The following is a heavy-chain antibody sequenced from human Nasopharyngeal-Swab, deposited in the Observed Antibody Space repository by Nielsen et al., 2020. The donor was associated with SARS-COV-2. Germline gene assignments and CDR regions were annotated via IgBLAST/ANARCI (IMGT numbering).Heavy chain of an antibody. CDR1: GYTFTSNV. Sequence: ASVKVSCKASGYTFTSNVLNWVRQAPGQGPEYIGWISTKTGAPTYAQAFTGRFVISLDTSVSTTHLQISSLKADDTAVYYCARENQEYANIWIDYWGQGTQVTVSS. V-gene: IGHV7-4-1*02. J-gene: IGHJ4*02. CDR2: ISTKTGAP. D-gene: IGHD1-1*01. CDR3: ARENQEYANIWIDY.